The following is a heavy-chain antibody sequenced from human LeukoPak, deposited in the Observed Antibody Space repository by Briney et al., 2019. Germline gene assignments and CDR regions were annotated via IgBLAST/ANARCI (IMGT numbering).Heavy chain of an antibody. D-gene: IGHD6-19*01. CDR1: GFTFSSYG. Sequence: PGGSLRLSCAASGFTFSSYGMHWVRQAPGKGLEWVAFIRYDGSTKYYADSVKGRFTISRDNSKNTLYLQMNSLRAEDTTVYYCAGSRDSSGPYFDYWGQGTLVTVSS. J-gene: IGHJ4*02. CDR3: AGSRDSSGPYFDY. V-gene: IGHV3-30*02. CDR2: IRYDGSTK.